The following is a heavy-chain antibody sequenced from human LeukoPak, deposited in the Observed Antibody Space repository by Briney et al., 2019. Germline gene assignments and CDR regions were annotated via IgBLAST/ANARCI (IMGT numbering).Heavy chain of an antibody. D-gene: IGHD6-13*01. J-gene: IGHJ4*02. Sequence: PSETLSLTCAVSGGSISSSNWWSWVRQPPGKGLEWIGEIYHSGSTNYNPPLKSRVTISVDKSKNQFSLKLSSVTAADTAVYYCARLKYSSSWPRTLGGYFDYWGQGTLVTVSS. CDR1: GGSISSSNW. CDR3: ARLKYSSSWPRTLGGYFDY. V-gene: IGHV4-4*02. CDR2: IYHSGST.